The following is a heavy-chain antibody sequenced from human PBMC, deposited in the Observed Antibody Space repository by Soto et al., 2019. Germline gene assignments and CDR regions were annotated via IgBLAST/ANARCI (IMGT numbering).Heavy chain of an antibody. CDR2: IYPGDSDT. CDR1: GYSFTSYW. V-gene: IGHV5-51*01. CDR3: ASAEYSSSPGDYYYYYGMDV. D-gene: IGHD6-6*01. Sequence: GESLKISCKGSGYSFTSYWIGWVRQMPGKGLEWMGIIYPGDSDTRYSPSFQGQVTISADKSISTAYLQWSSLKAPDTAMYYCASAEYSSSPGDYYYYYGMDVWGQGTTVTVSS. J-gene: IGHJ6*02.